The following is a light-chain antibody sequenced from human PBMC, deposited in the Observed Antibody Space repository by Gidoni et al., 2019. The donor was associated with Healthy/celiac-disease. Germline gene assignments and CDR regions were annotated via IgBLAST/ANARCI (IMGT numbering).Light chain of an antibody. CDR2: GAS. CDR1: QSVSSSY. J-gene: IGKJ2*01. Sequence: EIVLTQSPGTLSLSPGERTTLSCRASQSVSSSYLAWYQQKPGQAPRLLIYGASSRATGIPDRSSGSGSGTDFTLTISILEPEDFAVYYCQQYGSSPLYTFXXXTKLEIK. V-gene: IGKV3-20*01. CDR3: QQYGSSPLYT.